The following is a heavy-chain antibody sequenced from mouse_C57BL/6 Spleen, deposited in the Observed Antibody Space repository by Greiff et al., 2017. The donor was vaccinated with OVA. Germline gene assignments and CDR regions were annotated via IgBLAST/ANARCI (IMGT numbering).Heavy chain of an antibody. CDR2: IRSKSNNYAT. D-gene: IGHD3-3*01. CDR3: VRQGHGAGGLDY. V-gene: IGHV10-1*01. CDR1: GFSFNTYA. J-gene: IGHJ2*01. Sequence: DVKLVESGGGLVQPKGSLKLSCAASGFSFNTYAMNWVRQAPGKGLEWVARIRSKSNNYATYYADSVKDRFTISRADSESMLYLQMNNLKTEDTAMDYCVRQGHGAGGLDYWGQGTTLTVSS.